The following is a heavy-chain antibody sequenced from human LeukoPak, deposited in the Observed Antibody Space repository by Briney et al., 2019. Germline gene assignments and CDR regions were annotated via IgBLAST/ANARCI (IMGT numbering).Heavy chain of an antibody. J-gene: IGHJ4*02. CDR3: ARDAAGKYYFDY. CDR1: GFSFSSYG. Sequence: GRSLRLSCAASGFSFSSYGMHWVRQAPGKGLEWVAVIWYDGSNKYYADSVKGRFTISRDSSKNTLYLQMNSLRAEDTAVYYCARDAAGKYYFDYWGQGTLVTVSS. V-gene: IGHV3-33*01. D-gene: IGHD6-13*01. CDR2: IWYDGSNK.